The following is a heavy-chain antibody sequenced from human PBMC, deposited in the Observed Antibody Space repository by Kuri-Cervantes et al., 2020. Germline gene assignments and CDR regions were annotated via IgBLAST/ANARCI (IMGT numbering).Heavy chain of an antibody. D-gene: IGHD3-22*01. CDR2: IRYDGSNE. Sequence: GGSLRLSCAASGFTFINACMRWVRQAPGKGLEWVAFIRYDGSNEYYADSVKGRFTISRDNSKNTLFLQMNSLRAEDTAVYYCAKDYYDTSGAYWGQGTLVTVSS. CDR3: AKDYYDTSGAY. CDR1: GFTFINAC. J-gene: IGHJ4*02. V-gene: IGHV3-30*02.